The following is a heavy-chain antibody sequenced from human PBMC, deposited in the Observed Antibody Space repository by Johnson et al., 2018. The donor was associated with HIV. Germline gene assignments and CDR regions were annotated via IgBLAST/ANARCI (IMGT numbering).Heavy chain of an antibody. CDR2: VYSTFGT. CDR3: AKRMGGEAFDI. Sequence: MTWVRQPPGKGLDWVSAVYSTFGTYYADSVRGRFTISRDNSKNTLYLQMNSLRAEDTAVYYCAKRMGGEAFDIWGQGTMVTVSS. D-gene: IGHD1-26*01. V-gene: IGHV3-23*05. J-gene: IGHJ3*02.